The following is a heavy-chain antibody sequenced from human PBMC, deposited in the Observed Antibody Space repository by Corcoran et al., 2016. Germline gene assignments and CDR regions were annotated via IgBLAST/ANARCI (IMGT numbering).Heavy chain of an antibody. CDR2: IYYSGST. V-gene: IGHV4-34*01. CDR1: GGSLSGYY. J-gene: IGHJ5*02. Sequence: QVQLQQWGAGLLKPSESLSLTCAVYGGSLSGYYWGWIRQPPGKGLEWIGSIYYSGSTYYNPSLKSRVTISVDTSKNQFSLKLSSVTAADTAVYYCAGGMWGTSSWGQGTLVTVSS. CDR3: AGGMWGTSS. D-gene: IGHD3-16*01.